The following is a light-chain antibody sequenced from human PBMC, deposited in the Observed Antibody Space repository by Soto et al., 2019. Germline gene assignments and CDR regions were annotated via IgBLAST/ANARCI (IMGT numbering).Light chain of an antibody. CDR1: QDISDD. CDR3: LQHNAFPRT. J-gene: IGKJ1*01. Sequence: DIQMTQSPSSLSASVGDRVTITCRASQDISDDLAWYQQKPGKAPKRLIYVTSSLQSGVPSRFSGSGYGTEFTLTISSLEPEDFGAYYCLQHNAFPRTFGQGTNVEMK. CDR2: VTS. V-gene: IGKV1-17*01.